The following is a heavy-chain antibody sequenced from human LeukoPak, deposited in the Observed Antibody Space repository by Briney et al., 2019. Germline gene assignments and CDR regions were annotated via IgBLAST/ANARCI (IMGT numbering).Heavy chain of an antibody. Sequence: GGSLRLSCGASGFTFSSYAMSWVRQAPGKGLEWVSDISGSGGSTYYADSVKGRFTISRDNSKNTLYLQMNSLRAEDTAVYYCAKTFYDILTGYLYYFDYWGQGTLVTVSS. J-gene: IGHJ4*02. CDR3: AKTFYDILTGYLYYFDY. D-gene: IGHD3-9*01. V-gene: IGHV3-23*01. CDR2: ISGSGGST. CDR1: GFTFSSYA.